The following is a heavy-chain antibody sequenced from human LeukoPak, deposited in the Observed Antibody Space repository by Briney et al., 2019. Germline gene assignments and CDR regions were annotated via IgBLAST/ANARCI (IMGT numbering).Heavy chain of an antibody. CDR3: ARGRVGFSFGEPNWFDP. D-gene: IGHD5-18*01. CDR2: ISAYNGNT. CDR1: RYTFTNYV. Sequence: ASVTVSRKASRYTFTNYVISWVRQPPGQELKGMGWISAYNGNTNYPQKLQGRDTLTIDTSTSTAYMEQRSLRSVDTAVYYCARGRVGFSFGEPNWFDPWGQGTLVTVSS. V-gene: IGHV1-18*04. J-gene: IGHJ5*02.